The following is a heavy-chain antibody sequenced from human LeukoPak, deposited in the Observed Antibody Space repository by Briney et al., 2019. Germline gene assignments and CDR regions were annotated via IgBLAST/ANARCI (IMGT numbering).Heavy chain of an antibody. Sequence: GGSLRLSCAASGFTFSSYSMNWVRQAPGKGLEWVSSISSSSSYIYFADSVKGRFTISRDNAKNSLYLQMNSLRAEDTAVYYCARDDDYVWGSYRNHLFDYWGQGTLVTVSS. J-gene: IGHJ4*02. D-gene: IGHD3-16*02. CDR2: ISSSSSYI. CDR3: ARDDDYVWGSYRNHLFDY. V-gene: IGHV3-21*01. CDR1: GFTFSSYS.